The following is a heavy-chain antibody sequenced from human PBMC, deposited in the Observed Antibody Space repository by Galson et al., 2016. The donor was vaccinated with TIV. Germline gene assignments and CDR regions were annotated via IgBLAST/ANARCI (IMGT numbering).Heavy chain of an antibody. CDR1: GGTFSSHT. Sequence: SVKVSCKASGGTFSSHTITWVRQAGGQGLEWMGRIVPMLGLTDYAQKSQGRVTITADMFASTVYMELSSLTSDDTAVYYCARVTPHYGSGSYLDSWGQGTLVTVSS. D-gene: IGHD3-10*01. J-gene: IGHJ5*01. V-gene: IGHV1-69*02. CDR3: ARVTPHYGSGSYLDS. CDR2: IVPMLGLT.